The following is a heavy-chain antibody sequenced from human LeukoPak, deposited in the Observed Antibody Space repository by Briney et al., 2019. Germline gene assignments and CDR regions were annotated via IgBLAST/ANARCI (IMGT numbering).Heavy chain of an antibody. Sequence: SETLSLTCTVSGGSISSYYWSWIRQPPGKGLEWIGYIYYSGSTNYNPSLKSRVTISVDTSKNQFSLKMSSVTAADTALYYCARMPYYDSSGYYWDARGYFDYWGRGTLVTVSS. CDR3: ARMPYYDSSGYYWDARGYFDY. V-gene: IGHV4-59*01. J-gene: IGHJ4*02. CDR2: IYYSGST. D-gene: IGHD3-22*01. CDR1: GGSISSYY.